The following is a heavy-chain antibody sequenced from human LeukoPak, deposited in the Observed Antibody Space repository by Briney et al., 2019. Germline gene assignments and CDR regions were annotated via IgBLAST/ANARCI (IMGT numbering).Heavy chain of an antibody. D-gene: IGHD6-19*01. V-gene: IGHV4-39*07. CDR2: IYYSGST. CDR1: GASISSTSHY. Sequence: SETLSLTCTVSGASISSTSHYWGWIRQPPGKGLEWIGSIYYSGSTYYNTSLKSRVTISVDMSKNQFSLRVTSVTAADTAVYYCAREVRTSGWYNPRFDPWGQGTLVTVSS. J-gene: IGHJ5*02. CDR3: AREVRTSGWYNPRFDP.